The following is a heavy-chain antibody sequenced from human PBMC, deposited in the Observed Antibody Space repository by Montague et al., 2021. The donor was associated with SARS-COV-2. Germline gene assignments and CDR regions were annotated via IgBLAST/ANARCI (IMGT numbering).Heavy chain of an antibody. Sequence: SETLSLTCTVSGVSVSDYYWSWIRQPPGKGLEWVGDVFYNKGTNFNPSLKSRVAISVDTSKNHFSLRLTTVTAADTALYYCVRPQHYDGLNGPLDFWGQGTLVTVSS. V-gene: IGHV4-59*08. D-gene: IGHD3-9*01. CDR1: GVSVSDYY. CDR3: VRPQHYDGLNGPLDF. J-gene: IGHJ4*02. CDR2: VFYNKGT.